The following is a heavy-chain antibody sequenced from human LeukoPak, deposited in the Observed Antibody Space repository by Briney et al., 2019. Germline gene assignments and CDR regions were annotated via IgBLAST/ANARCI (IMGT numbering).Heavy chain of an antibody. D-gene: IGHD6-13*01. CDR3: ARVVAIAAAGTGYFDY. CDR1: GGSFSGYY. CDR2: INHSGST. J-gene: IGHJ4*02. V-gene: IGHV4-34*01. Sequence: PSETLSLTCAVYGGSFSGYYWSWIRQPPGKGLEWIGEINHSGSTNYNPSLKSRVTISVDTSKNQFSLELSSVTAAGTAVYYCARVVAIAAAGTGYFDYWGQGTLVTVSS.